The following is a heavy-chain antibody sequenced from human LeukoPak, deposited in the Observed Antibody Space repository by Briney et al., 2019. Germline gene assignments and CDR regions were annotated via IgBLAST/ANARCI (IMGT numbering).Heavy chain of an antibody. CDR2: IKSKNDGGTT. J-gene: IGHJ4*02. V-gene: IGHV3-15*01. Sequence: GGSLRLSCAASGFTFSNAWMTWVRQAPGKGLEWVGHIKSKNDGGTTDYGAPVKGRFTISRDNSKNTLYLQMNSLRAEDTAVYYCASSNYWGQGTLVTVSS. CDR3: ASSNY. D-gene: IGHD3-10*01. CDR1: GFTFSNAW.